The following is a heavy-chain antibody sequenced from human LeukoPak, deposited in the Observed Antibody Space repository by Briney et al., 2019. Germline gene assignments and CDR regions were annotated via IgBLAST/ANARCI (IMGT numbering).Heavy chain of an antibody. CDR3: AREGIAVAATIFDY. Sequence: GGSLRLSCAASGFIVSANYMSWVRQAPGKGLEWVSVIFSSGNTYFADSVKGRFTIYRDNSKNTVYLQMNRLRAEDTAVYYCAREGIAVAATIFDYWGQGTLVTVSS. CDR1: GFIVSANY. V-gene: IGHV3-53*01. D-gene: IGHD6-19*01. J-gene: IGHJ4*02. CDR2: IFSSGNT.